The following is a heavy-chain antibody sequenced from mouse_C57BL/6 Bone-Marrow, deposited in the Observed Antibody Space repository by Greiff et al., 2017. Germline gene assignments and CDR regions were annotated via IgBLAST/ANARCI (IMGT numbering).Heavy chain of an antibody. J-gene: IGHJ3*01. CDR2: IDPSDSYT. D-gene: IGHD1-1*01. CDR3: AREGPYYYGSSWFAY. CDR1: GYTFTSYW. V-gene: IGHV1-69*01. Sequence: QVQLQQPGAELVMPGASVKLSCKASGYTFTSYWMHWVKQRPGQGLEWIGEIDPSDSYTNYNQKFKGKSTLTVDKSSSTAYMQLSSLTSKDSAVYYCAREGPYYYGSSWFAYWGQGTLVTVSA.